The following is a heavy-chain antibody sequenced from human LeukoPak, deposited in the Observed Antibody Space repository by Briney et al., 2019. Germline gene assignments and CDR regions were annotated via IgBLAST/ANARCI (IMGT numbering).Heavy chain of an antibody. J-gene: IGHJ4*02. CDR2: INWDGSNT. CDR1: GFTFDDYG. CDR3: VRQTYSSSIDC. Sequence: GGSLRLSCAASGFTFDDYGMSWVRQPPGKGLEWVSGINWDGSNTGYADSVKGRFTISRDNAKNSLYLQMNSLRAEDTALYYCVRQTYSSSIDCWGQGTLVTVSS. V-gene: IGHV3-20*04. D-gene: IGHD6-6*01.